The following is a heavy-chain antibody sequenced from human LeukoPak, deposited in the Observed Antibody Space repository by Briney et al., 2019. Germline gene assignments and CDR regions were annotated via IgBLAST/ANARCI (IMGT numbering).Heavy chain of an antibody. J-gene: IGHJ5*02. D-gene: IGHD5-18*01. Sequence: GGSLRLSCAASGFTFRKYAMNWVRQAPGKGLEWVSGISGSGGTTYYGDSVMGRFTISRDNSKNTLSLEMNSLRAEDTAIYYCTKVKYTSGNWFDPWGQGTLVTVSS. V-gene: IGHV3-23*01. CDR2: ISGSGGTT. CDR3: TKVKYTSGNWFDP. CDR1: GFTFRKYA.